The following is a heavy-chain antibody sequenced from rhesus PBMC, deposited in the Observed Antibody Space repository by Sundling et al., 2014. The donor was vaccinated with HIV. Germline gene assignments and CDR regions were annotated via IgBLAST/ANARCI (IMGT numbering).Heavy chain of an antibody. CDR1: GFSLSTTSTG. V-gene: IGHV2-95*01. J-gene: IGHJ4*01. CDR3: ARRTLYFDY. Sequence: QVTLKESGPALVKPTQTLTLTCTFSGFSLSTTSTGVGWVRQPPGKALEWLASLYWNDNKYYSTSLKGRLTISKDTSKNQVVLTMANMDPVDTATYYCARRTLYFDYWGQGVLVTVSS. CDR2: LYWNDNK. D-gene: IGHD1-14*01.